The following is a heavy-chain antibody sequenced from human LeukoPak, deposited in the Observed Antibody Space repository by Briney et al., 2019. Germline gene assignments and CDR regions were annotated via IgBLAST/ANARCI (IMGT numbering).Heavy chain of an antibody. Sequence: GESLKISCAAAGFTFSSYSMNWFRQAPGKGLEWVSSISSSSSYIYYADSVKGRFTISRDNAKNSLCLQMNSLRAEDTAVYYCARASPEYSNYGEDNWFDPWGQGTLVTVSS. CDR1: GFTFSSYS. CDR2: ISSSSSYI. J-gene: IGHJ5*02. D-gene: IGHD4-11*01. V-gene: IGHV3-21*01. CDR3: ARASPEYSNYGEDNWFDP.